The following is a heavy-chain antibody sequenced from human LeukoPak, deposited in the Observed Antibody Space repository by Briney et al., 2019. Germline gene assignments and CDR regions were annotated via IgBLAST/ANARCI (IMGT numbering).Heavy chain of an antibody. CDR3: ARDVCSGGSCSDY. V-gene: IGHV1-2*02. CDR2: INPNSGGT. CDR1: GYTFTGYY. D-gene: IGHD2-15*01. Sequence: ASVKVSCKASGYTFTGYYINWVRQAPGQGLEWMGWINPNSGGTNYAQKFQGRVTMTRDTSISTAYMELSRLRSDDTAVYYCARDVCSGGSCSDYWGQGTLVTVSS. J-gene: IGHJ4*02.